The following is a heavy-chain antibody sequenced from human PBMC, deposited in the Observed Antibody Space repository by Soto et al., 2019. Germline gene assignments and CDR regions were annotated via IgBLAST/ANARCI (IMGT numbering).Heavy chain of an antibody. J-gene: IGHJ4*02. CDR3: ATVGRTFLECPRNDY. D-gene: IGHD3-3*01. V-gene: IGHV3-15*01. CDR2: IKIKSDGGTR. Sequence: GGSLRLSCAASGFTFSKAWMTWVRQAPGKGLEWVGQIKIKSDGGTRDYAAPVKGRFSISRDDSKNTLYLQMNSLKIEDTAVYYCATVGRTFLECPRNDYWGQGTLVTVSS. CDR1: GFTFSKAW.